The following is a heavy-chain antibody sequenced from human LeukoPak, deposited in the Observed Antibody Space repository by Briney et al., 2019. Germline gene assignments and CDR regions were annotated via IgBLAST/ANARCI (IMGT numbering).Heavy chain of an antibody. CDR1: GFTFSSYS. Sequence: GGSLRLSCAASGFTFSSYSMNWVRQAPGKGLEWVSSISSSSSYIYYADSVKGRFTISRDNAKSSLYLQMNSLRAEDTAVYYCARAGYSGYEPFDYWGQGTLVTVSS. CDR2: ISSSSSYI. CDR3: ARAGYSGYEPFDY. D-gene: IGHD5-12*01. V-gene: IGHV3-21*01. J-gene: IGHJ4*02.